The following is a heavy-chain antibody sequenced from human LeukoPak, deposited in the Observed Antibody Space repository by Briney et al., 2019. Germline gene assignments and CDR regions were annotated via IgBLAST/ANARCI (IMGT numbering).Heavy chain of an antibody. CDR3: ARAPGEGGYYFDY. CDR2: IYHSGST. Sequence: SETLFLTCAVPGGSISSSNWWSWVRQPPGKGLEWIGEIYHSGSTNYNPSLKSRVTISVDKSKNQFSLKLSSVTAADTAVYYCARAPGEGGYYFDYWGQGTLVTVSS. D-gene: IGHD1-26*01. J-gene: IGHJ4*02. V-gene: IGHV4-4*02. CDR1: GGSISSSNW.